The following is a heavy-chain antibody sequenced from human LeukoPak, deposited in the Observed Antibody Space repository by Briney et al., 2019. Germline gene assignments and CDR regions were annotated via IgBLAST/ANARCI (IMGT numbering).Heavy chain of an antibody. V-gene: IGHV1-8*01. CDR3: ARDPPNYYDSSGYYSGGAFDI. CDR2: MNPNSGNT. Sequence: ASVKVSCKASGYTFTSYDINWVRQATGQGLEWMGWMNPNSGNTGYAQKFQGRVTMTRDMSTSTVYMELSSLRSEDTAVYHCARDPPNYYDSSGYYSGGAFDIWGQGTMVTVSS. J-gene: IGHJ3*02. CDR1: GYTFTSYD. D-gene: IGHD3-22*01.